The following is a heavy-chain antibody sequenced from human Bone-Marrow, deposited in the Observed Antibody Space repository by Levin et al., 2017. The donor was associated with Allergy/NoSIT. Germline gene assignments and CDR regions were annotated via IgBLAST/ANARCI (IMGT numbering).Heavy chain of an antibody. V-gene: IGHV3-64D*08. CDR2: ISSDGRNT. J-gene: IGHJ4*02. Sequence: GESLKISCSASGFTFSRHAIHWVRQAPGKGLEYVSAISSDGRNTYYADSVKGRFTISRDNSKNTLYLQMSSLRAEDTAVYYCVKEYCSGGSCSLLDYWGPGTLVTVSS. D-gene: IGHD2-15*01. CDR3: VKEYCSGGSCSLLDY. CDR1: GFTFSRHA.